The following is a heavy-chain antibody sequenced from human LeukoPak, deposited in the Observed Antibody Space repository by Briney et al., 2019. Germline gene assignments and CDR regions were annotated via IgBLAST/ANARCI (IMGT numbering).Heavy chain of an antibody. CDR2: ISGSGDST. Sequence: GGSLRLSCAASGFTFGSYAMSWVRQAPGKGLEWVSTISGSGDSTYYADSVKGRFTISRDNSKNTLYLQMNSLRAEDTAVYYCAKPLYSGSYHIYYYYYMDVWGKGTTVTVSS. J-gene: IGHJ6*03. CDR3: AKPLYSGSYHIYYYYYMDV. D-gene: IGHD1-26*01. V-gene: IGHV3-23*01. CDR1: GFTFGSYA.